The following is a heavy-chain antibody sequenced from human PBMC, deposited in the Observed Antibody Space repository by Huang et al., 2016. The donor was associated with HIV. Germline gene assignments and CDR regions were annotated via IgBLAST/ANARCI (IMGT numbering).Heavy chain of an antibody. D-gene: IGHD1-26*01. CDR3: ARLLYRYYFDY. CDR2: IYYSGST. Sequence: QLQLQESGPGLVKPSETLSLTCTVSGGSISSSSYYWGWIRQPPGKGLEWIGSIYYSGSTDYNPSLKRRVTIAVDTSKNQFSLKLSSVTAADTAVYYCARLLYRYYFDYWGQGTLVTVSS. J-gene: IGHJ4*02. V-gene: IGHV4-39*01. CDR1: GGSISSSSYY.